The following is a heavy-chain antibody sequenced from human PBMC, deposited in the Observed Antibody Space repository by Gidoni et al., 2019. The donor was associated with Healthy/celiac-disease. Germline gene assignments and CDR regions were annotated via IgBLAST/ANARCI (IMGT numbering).Heavy chain of an antibody. CDR3: ATPVVSYKGRKDAFDI. J-gene: IGHJ3*02. CDR1: GYTLTELP. D-gene: IGHD1-26*01. V-gene: IGHV1-24*01. Sequence: QVQLVQSGAEVKKPGASVKVSCKVSGYTLTELPMHWVRQAPGKGLEWMGGFDPEDGETIYAQKFQGRVTMTEDTSTDTAYMELSSLRSEDTAVYYCATPVVSYKGRKDAFDIWGQGTMVTVSS. CDR2: FDPEDGET.